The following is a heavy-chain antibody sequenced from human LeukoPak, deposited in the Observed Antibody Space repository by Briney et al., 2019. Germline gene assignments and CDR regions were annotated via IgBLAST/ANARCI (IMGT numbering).Heavy chain of an antibody. J-gene: IGHJ4*02. D-gene: IGHD5-18*01. CDR2: IIPIFGTA. CDR1: GDTFSSYA. V-gene: IGHV1-69*13. Sequence: ASVKVSCKASGDTFSSYAISWVRQAPGQGLEWMGGIIPIFGTANYAQKFQGRVTITADESTSTAYMELSSLRSEDTAVYYCARGGGYSYVNFDYWGQGTLVTVSS. CDR3: ARGGGYSYVNFDY.